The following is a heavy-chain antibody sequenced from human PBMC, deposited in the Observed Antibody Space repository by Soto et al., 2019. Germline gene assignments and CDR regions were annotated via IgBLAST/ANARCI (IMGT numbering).Heavy chain of an antibody. V-gene: IGHV1-69*08. CDR3: VRDWESTTQTWGFGDS. J-gene: IGHJ4*02. CDR1: GGTFSSYT. Sequence: QVQLVQSGAEVKKPGSSVKVSCKASGGTFSSYTITWVRQAPGQGLEWLGRIIPIFGVTNYAQKFQDRVTITADRSTTTAYMELRRLRSEDTAVYYCVRDWESTTQTWGFGDSWGQGTLVTVSS. CDR2: IIPIFGVT. D-gene: IGHD1-1*01.